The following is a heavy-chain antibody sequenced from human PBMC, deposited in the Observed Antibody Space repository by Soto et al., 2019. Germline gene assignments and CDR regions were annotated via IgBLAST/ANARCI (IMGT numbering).Heavy chain of an antibody. D-gene: IGHD2-2*01. CDR3: ARMAFVVVPAAGPNYYYYYMDV. CDR2: ISSSGSTI. J-gene: IGHJ6*03. V-gene: IGHV3-11*01. Sequence: GGSLRLSCAASGFTFSDYYMSWIRQAPGKGLEWVSYISSSGSTIYYADSVKGRFTISRDNAKNSLYLQMNSLRAEDTAVYYCARMAFVVVPAAGPNYYYYYMDVWGKGTTVTVSS. CDR1: GFTFSDYY.